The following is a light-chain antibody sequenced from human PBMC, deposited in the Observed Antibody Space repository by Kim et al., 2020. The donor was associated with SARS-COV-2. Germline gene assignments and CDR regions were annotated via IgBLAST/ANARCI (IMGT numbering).Light chain of an antibody. CDR1: SLRSYY. J-gene: IGLJ1*01. Sequence: SSELTQDPAVSVALGQTVRITCQGDSLRSYYASWYQQKPGQAPVLVIYGKNNRPSGIPDRFSGSSSGNTASLTITGAQAEDEADYYCNSRDSSGNHRYVFGTVTKVTVL. CDR2: GKN. CDR3: NSRDSSGNHRYV. V-gene: IGLV3-19*01.